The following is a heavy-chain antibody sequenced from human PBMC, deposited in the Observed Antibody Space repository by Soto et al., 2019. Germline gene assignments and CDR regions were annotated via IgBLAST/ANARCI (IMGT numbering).Heavy chain of an antibody. Sequence: GGSLRLSCAASGFTFSSYAMSWVRQAPGKGLEWVSAISDSGGSTYYADSVKGRFTISRDNTKNTLFLQMSSLRAEDTAVYFCASAPDGDESWFDPWGQGTLVTVSS. CDR1: GFTFSSYA. D-gene: IGHD2-21*02. V-gene: IGHV3-23*01. CDR2: ISDSGGST. CDR3: ASAPDGDESWFDP. J-gene: IGHJ5*02.